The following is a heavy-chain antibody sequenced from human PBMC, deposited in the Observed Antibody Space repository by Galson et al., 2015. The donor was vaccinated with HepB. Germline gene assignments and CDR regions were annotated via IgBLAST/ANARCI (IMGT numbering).Heavy chain of an antibody. CDR1: GFTFSDYY. CDR3: AKAVCSGGSCTGDY. Sequence: SLRLSCAASGFTFSDYYMSWIRQAPGKGLEWVSYISSSSSYTNYADSVKGRFTISRDNSKNTLYLQVNSLRAEDTAVYYCAKAVCSGGSCTGDYWGQGTLVTVSS. CDR2: ISSSSSYT. D-gene: IGHD2-15*01. J-gene: IGHJ4*02. V-gene: IGHV3-11*03.